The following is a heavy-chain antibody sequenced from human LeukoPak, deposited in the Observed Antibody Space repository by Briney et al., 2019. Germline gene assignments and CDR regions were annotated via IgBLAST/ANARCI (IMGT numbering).Heavy chain of an antibody. D-gene: IGHD2-15*01. CDR3: AKSLEGSVAATGFDP. J-gene: IGHJ5*02. Sequence: GGSLRLSCAASGFTFSSYAMSWVRQAPGKGLEWVSAISGSGGSTYYADSVKGRFTISRDNSKNTLYLQMNSLRAEDTAVYYCAKSLEGSVAATGFDPWGQGTLVTVSS. CDR2: ISGSGGST. V-gene: IGHV3-23*01. CDR1: GFTFSSYA.